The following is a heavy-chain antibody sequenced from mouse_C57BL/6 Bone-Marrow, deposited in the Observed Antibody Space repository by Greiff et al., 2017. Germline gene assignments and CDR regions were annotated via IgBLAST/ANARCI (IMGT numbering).Heavy chain of an antibody. J-gene: IGHJ3*01. CDR3: ARWVYSDYGAD. V-gene: IGHV1-64*01. CDR2: IHPNSGST. D-gene: IGHD2-13*01. CDR1: GYTFTSYW. Sequence: QVQLQQPGAELVKPGASVKLSCKASGYTFTSYWMHWVKQRPGQGLEWIGMIHPNSGSTNYNEKFKSKATLTVDKSSSTAYMQLSSLTSEDSAVYYCARWVYSDYGADWGQGTLVTVSA.